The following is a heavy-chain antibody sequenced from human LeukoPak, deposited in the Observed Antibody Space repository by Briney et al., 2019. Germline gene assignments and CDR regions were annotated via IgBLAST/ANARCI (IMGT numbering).Heavy chain of an antibody. CDR2: IYTSGST. D-gene: IGHD3-10*01. V-gene: IGHV4-61*02. CDR3: ARRRAYYYGSGSYFPGAFDI. CDR1: GGSISSGSYY. Sequence: SETLSLTCTVSGGSISSGSYYWSWIRQPAGKGLEWIGRIYTSGSTNYNPSLKSRVTISVDTSKNQFSLKLSSVTAADTAMYYCARRRAYYYGSGSYFPGAFDIWGQGTMVTVSS. J-gene: IGHJ3*02.